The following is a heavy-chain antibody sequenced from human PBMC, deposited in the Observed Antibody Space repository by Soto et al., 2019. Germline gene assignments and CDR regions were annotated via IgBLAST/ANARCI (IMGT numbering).Heavy chain of an antibody. CDR2: ISYDGSNK. CDR3: TGGSSGYYPYYYGMDV. D-gene: IGHD3-22*01. V-gene: IGHV3-30*03. J-gene: IGHJ6*02. CDR1: GFTFSSYG. Sequence: VGSLRLSCAASGFTFSSYGMHWVRQAPGKGLEWVAVISYDGSNKYYADSVKGRFTISRDNSKNTLYLQMNSLRAEDTAVYYCTGGSSGYYPYYYGMDVWGQGTTVTVSS.